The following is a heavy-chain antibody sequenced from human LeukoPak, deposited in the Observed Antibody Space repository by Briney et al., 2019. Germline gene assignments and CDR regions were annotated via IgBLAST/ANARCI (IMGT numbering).Heavy chain of an antibody. CDR1: GGSISSGGYY. J-gene: IGHJ5*02. Sequence: SETLSLTCTVPGGSISSGGYYWSWIRQHPGKGLEWIGYIYYSGSTYYNPSLKSRVTISVDTSKNQFSLKLSSVTAADTAVYYCARDRYSSNWFDPWGQGTLVTVSS. V-gene: IGHV4-31*03. D-gene: IGHD3-9*01. CDR3: ARDRYSSNWFDP. CDR2: IYYSGST.